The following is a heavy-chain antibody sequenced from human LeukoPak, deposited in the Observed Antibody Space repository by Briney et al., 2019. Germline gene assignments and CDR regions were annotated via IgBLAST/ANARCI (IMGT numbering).Heavy chain of an antibody. D-gene: IGHD6-13*01. J-gene: IGHJ4*02. Sequence: GGSLRLSCAASGFTFSSYGMHWVRQAPGKGLEWVTFIRYDGNNKYYGDSVKGRFTISRDNSKNTLYLQMNSLRAEDTAVYYCARDLDIAAAGYLDYWGQGTLVTVSS. V-gene: IGHV3-30*02. CDR1: GFTFSSYG. CDR3: ARDLDIAAAGYLDY. CDR2: IRYDGNNK.